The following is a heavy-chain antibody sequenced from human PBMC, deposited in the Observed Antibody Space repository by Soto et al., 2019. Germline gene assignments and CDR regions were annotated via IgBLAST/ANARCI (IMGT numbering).Heavy chain of an antibody. CDR1: GGSISSHY. CDR2: IYYSGST. J-gene: IGHJ4*02. CDR3: ARRYGPGFDY. Sequence: ETLSLTCTVSGGSISSHYWSWIRQPPGKGLEWIGYIYYSGSTNYNPSLKSRVTISVDTSKNQFSLKLSSVTAADTAVYYCARRYGPGFDYWGQGTLVTVSS. V-gene: IGHV4-59*08. D-gene: IGHD4-17*01.